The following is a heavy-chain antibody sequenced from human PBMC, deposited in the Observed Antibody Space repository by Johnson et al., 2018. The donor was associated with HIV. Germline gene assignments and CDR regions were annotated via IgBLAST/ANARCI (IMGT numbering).Heavy chain of an antibody. J-gene: IGHJ3*02. D-gene: IGHD6-6*01. Sequence: QMQLVESGGGVVQPGRSLRLSCAASGFTFSSYGIHWVRQAPGKGLEWVAVIWYDGSNKYYADSVKGRFTISRDNSKNTLYLQMHSLRAEDTAVYYCAKDRDSSSFHDAFNIWGQGTMVTVSS. CDR3: AKDRDSSSFHDAFNI. CDR1: GFTFSSYG. CDR2: IWYDGSNK. V-gene: IGHV3-33*06.